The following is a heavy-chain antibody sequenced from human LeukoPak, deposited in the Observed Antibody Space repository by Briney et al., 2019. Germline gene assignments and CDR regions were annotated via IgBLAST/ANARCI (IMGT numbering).Heavy chain of an antibody. CDR3: ARERLFLEATPLNAFDI. CDR1: GFTFSSYG. J-gene: IGHJ3*02. V-gene: IGHV3-33*01. Sequence: GRSLRLSCAASGFTFSSYGMHWVRQAPGKGLEWVAVIWYDGSNKYYADSVKGRFTISRDNSKNTLYLQMNSLRAEDTAVYYCARERLFLEATPLNAFDIWGQGTMVTVSS. D-gene: IGHD1-26*01. CDR2: IWYDGSNK.